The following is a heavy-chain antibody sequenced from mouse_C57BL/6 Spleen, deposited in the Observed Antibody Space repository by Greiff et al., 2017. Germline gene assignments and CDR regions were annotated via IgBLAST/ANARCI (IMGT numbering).Heavy chain of an antibody. Sequence: QVQLQQSGAELMKPGASVKLSCKATGYTFTGYWIEWVKQRPGHGLEWIGEILPGSGSTNYNEKFKGKATFTADTSSNTAYMQLSSLTTEDSAIYYCARTLVYGTLRDYAMDYWGQGTSVTVSS. CDR1: GYTFTGYW. D-gene: IGHD1-1*01. CDR2: ILPGSGST. J-gene: IGHJ4*01. CDR3: ARTLVYGTLRDYAMDY. V-gene: IGHV1-9*01.